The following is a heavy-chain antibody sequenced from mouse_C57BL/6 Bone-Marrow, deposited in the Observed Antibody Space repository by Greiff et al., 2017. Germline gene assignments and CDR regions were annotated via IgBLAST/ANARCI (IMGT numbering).Heavy chain of an antibody. V-gene: IGHV5-2*01. D-gene: IGHD2-3*01. CDR3: AGRQSDGYYWYFDV. Sequence: EVKLVESGGGLVQPGESLKLSCESNEYEFPSHYMSWVRKTPEKRLELVAAINSDGGSTYYPATMERRFIISRDNTKQTLYLQMSSLRSDDTALYYCAGRQSDGYYWYFDVWGTGTTVTVSS. CDR1: EYEFPSHY. J-gene: IGHJ1*03. CDR2: INSDGGST.